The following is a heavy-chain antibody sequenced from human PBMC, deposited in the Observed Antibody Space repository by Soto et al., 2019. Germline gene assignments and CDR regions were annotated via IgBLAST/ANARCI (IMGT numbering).Heavy chain of an antibody. CDR1: GGSISSSTYY. CDR2: IYYSGST. CDR3: ARPPINLGMDG. J-gene: IGHJ6*02. V-gene: IGHV4-39*01. Sequence: KSSETLSLTCAVSGGSISSSTYYWGWIRQPPGKWLEWIGSIYYSGSTNYNPSLKSRVTISVDTSNNQFSLKLSSVTAADTAVYYCARPPINLGMDGWGQGTTVTVSS.